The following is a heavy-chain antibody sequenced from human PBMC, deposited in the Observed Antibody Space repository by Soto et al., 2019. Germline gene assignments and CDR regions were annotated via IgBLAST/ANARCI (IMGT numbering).Heavy chain of an antibody. CDR2: IYYTGST. CDR3: ARGRQWLDY. D-gene: IGHD6-19*01. J-gene: IGHJ4*02. V-gene: IGHV4-59*01. CDR1: GGSIRNYY. Sequence: QVQLQESGPGLVKPSETLSLTCTVSGGSIRNYYWSWIRQPPGKGREWIGYIYYTGSTNYNPSLKSRVTISVDTSENQFSLRLSSVTAADTAIYYCARGRQWLDYWGQGTLVTVSS.